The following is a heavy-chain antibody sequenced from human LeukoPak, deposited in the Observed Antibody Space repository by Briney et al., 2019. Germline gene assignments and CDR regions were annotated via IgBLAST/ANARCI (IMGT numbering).Heavy chain of an antibody. D-gene: IGHD6-13*01. J-gene: IGHJ4*02. CDR1: GASISSYF. V-gene: IGHV4-4*07. CDR2: IYTSGST. CDR3: AREEIAGTLDY. Sequence: PSGTLSLTCAVSGASISSYFWGWIRQPAGKGLEWIGRIYTSGSTNYNPSLKSRVTMSVDTSKNQFSLKLSSVTAADTAVYYCAREEIAGTLDYWGQGTLVTVSS.